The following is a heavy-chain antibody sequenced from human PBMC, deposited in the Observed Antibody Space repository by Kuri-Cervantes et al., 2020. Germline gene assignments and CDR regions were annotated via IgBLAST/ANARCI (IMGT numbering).Heavy chain of an antibody. J-gene: IGHJ5*02. V-gene: IGHV4-34*01. Sequence: ESLKISCAVYGGSFSGYYWSWIRQPPGKGLEWIGEINHSGSTNYNPSLKSRVTISVDTSKNQFSLKLSSVTAADTAVYYCAIREPAGIAAAYNWFDPWGQGTLVTVSS. D-gene: IGHD6-13*01. CDR3: AIREPAGIAAAYNWFDP. CDR2: INHSGST. CDR1: GGSFSGYY.